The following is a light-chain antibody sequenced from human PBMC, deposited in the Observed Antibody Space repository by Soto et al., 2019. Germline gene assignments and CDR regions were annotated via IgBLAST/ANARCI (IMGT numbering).Light chain of an antibody. Sequence: EIVLTQSPATMSLSPGERATLSCRASQSVSSYLAWYQQKPDQAPRLLIYDSSNGATGIPARFSGSGSGTXXXXXXXXXXXXDXXXXYCQQXSNWPPYTFGQGTKLEIK. CDR3: QQXSNWPPYT. CDR2: DSS. V-gene: IGKV3-11*01. J-gene: IGKJ2*01. CDR1: QSVSSY.